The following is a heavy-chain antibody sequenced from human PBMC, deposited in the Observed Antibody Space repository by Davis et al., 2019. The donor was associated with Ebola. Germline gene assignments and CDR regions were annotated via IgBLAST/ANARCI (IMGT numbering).Heavy chain of an antibody. V-gene: IGHV1-46*01. CDR2: INPSGEST. CDR1: GYTFTSYY. CDR3: ARDLNIVVQPSNFEWGMDV. D-gene: IGHD2-21*01. Sequence: ASSVTVSCKASGYTFTSYYIHWVRQAPGQGREWMGLINPSGESTSYAQKFQGRVTMTRDTSTSTVYMELSSLRSEDTAVYYCARDLNIVVQPSNFEWGMDVWGQGTTVTVSS. J-gene: IGHJ6*02.